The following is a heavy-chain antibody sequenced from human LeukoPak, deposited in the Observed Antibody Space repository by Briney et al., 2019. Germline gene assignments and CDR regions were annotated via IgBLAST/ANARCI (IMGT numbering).Heavy chain of an antibody. V-gene: IGHV5-51*01. Sequence: GESLKISCKGSGSSFTNYWIGWVRQMPGKGLEWMGIIYPGDSDTRYSPSFQGQVTFSADKSISTTYLQWSSLKASDTAMYYCARLPGYCTGGSCYFDYWGQGTLVAVSS. J-gene: IGHJ4*02. CDR2: IYPGDSDT. CDR3: ARLPGYCTGGSCYFDY. CDR1: GSSFTNYW. D-gene: IGHD2-15*01.